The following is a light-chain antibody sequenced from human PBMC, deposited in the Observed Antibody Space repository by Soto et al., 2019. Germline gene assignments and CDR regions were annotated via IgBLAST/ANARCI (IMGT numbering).Light chain of an antibody. CDR2: AAS. CDR1: QSISRH. Sequence: DIQVTQSPSSLSASVGDRVTITCRASQSISRHLNWYQQKPGKAPKFLIYAASSLQSGVPSRFSGSGSGTDFTLTISSLQPEDFATYYCQQSYSTPVTFGQGTKVEIK. J-gene: IGKJ1*01. V-gene: IGKV1-39*01. CDR3: QQSYSTPVT.